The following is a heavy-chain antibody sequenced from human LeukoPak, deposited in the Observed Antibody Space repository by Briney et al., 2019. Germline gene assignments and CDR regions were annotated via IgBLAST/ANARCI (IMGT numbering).Heavy chain of an antibody. CDR3: ARGHSPVTTKVSYFQH. CDR1: GGSFSGYY. J-gene: IGHJ1*01. D-gene: IGHD4-17*01. Sequence: SETLSLTCAVYGGSFSGYYWSWIRQPPGKGLEWIGEINHSGSTNYNPSLKSRVTISVDTSKNQFSLKLSSVTAADTAVYYCARGHSPVTTKVSYFQHWGQGTLVTVSS. CDR2: INHSGST. V-gene: IGHV4-34*01.